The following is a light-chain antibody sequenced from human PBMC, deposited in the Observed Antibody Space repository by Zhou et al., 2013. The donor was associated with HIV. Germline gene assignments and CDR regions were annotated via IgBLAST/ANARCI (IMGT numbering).Light chain of an antibody. J-gene: IGKJ2*01. CDR2: AGS. Sequence: DIQMTQSPTSLSASVGDRVTITCRASQSINTYLNWYQQKEGKAPALLIYAGSSLQSGVPSRFSGSGSATEFTLTIANLQPEDVGTYFCQQSYSTPMHTFGQGTKVELK. CDR1: QSINTY. CDR3: QQSYSTPMHT. V-gene: IGKV1-39*01.